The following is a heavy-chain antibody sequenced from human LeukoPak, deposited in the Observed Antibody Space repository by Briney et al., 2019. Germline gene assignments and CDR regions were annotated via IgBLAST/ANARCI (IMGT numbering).Heavy chain of an antibody. J-gene: IGHJ5*02. CDR3: ARAVQAVAGPWFDP. CDR1: GGSISSTSYY. V-gene: IGHV4-39*07. CDR2: IYYGGST. Sequence: SETLSLTCTVSGGSISSTSYYWGWIRQPPGKGLEWIGSIYYGGSTYYNPSLKSRVTISVDTSKNRFSLKLSSVTAADTAVYYCARAVQAVAGPWFDPWGQGTLVTVSS. D-gene: IGHD6-19*01.